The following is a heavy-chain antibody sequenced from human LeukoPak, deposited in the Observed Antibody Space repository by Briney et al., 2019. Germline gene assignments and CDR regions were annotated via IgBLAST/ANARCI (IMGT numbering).Heavy chain of an antibody. CDR2: INPNSGGT. D-gene: IGHD6-13*01. CDR1: GYTFTGYY. Sequence: ASVKVSCKASGYTFTGYYMHWVRQAPGQGLEWMGWINPNSGGTKYTPKFQGRVTMTTNTSISTAYLLLSRLRSDDTAVYYCARKSMEAVGTFDYWGQGTLVTVSS. CDR3: ARKSMEAVGTFDY. V-gene: IGHV1-2*02. J-gene: IGHJ4*02.